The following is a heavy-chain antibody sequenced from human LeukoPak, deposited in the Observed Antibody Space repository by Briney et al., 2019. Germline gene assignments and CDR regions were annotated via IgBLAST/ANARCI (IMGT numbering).Heavy chain of an antibody. J-gene: IGHJ4*02. CDR3: AGRRSSGWYAY. D-gene: IGHD6-19*01. CDR1: GFTVSSNY. V-gene: IGHV3-53*01. Sequence: GGSLRLSCATSGFTVSSNYMSWVRQAPGKGLEWVSVIYDSGTTYYADSVKGRFLIFRDTSKNTVDLQMNSLRVEVTAVYYCAGRRSSGWYAYWGQGTLVTVPS. CDR2: IYDSGTT.